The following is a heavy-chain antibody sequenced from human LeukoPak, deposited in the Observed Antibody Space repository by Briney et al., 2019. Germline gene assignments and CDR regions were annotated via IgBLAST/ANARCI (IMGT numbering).Heavy chain of an antibody. J-gene: IGHJ1*01. CDR2: IIPIFGTA. V-gene: IGHV1-69*06. D-gene: IGHD5-12*01. CDR3: ARGHPRRVATITGYCQH. CDR1: GGTFSSYD. Sequence: SVKVSCKTSGGTFSSYDISWVRQAPGQGLEWMGGIIPIFGTANYAQKFQGRVTITADKSTSTAYMELSSLRSEDTAVYYCARGHPRRVATITGYCQHWGQGTLVIVSS.